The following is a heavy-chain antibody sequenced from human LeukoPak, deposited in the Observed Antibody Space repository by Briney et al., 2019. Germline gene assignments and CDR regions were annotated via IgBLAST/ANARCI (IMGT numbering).Heavy chain of an antibody. CDR2: ISSSGSTI. CDR3: ARVREGWLRNYYYYGMDV. Sequence: GGSLRLSCAASGFTFSDYYMSWIRQAPGKGLEWVSYISSSGSTIYYADSVKGRFTISRDNAKNSLYLQMNSLRAEDTAVYYCARVREGWLRNYYYYGMDVWGQGTTVTVSS. J-gene: IGHJ6*02. V-gene: IGHV3-11*01. D-gene: IGHD5-12*01. CDR1: GFTFSDYY.